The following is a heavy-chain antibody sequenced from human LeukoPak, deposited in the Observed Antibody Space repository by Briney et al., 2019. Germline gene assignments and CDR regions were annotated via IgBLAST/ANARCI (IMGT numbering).Heavy chain of an antibody. Sequence: SETLSLTCAVYGXSFSGYYWSWIRQPPGKGLEWIGEINHSGSTNYNPSLKSRVTISVDTSKNQFSLKLSSVTAADTAVYYCARGQQQLALTVYYYGMDVWGQGTTVTVSS. CDR3: ARGQQQLALTVYYYGMDV. J-gene: IGHJ6*02. CDR1: GXSFSGYY. V-gene: IGHV4-34*01. D-gene: IGHD6-13*01. CDR2: INHSGST.